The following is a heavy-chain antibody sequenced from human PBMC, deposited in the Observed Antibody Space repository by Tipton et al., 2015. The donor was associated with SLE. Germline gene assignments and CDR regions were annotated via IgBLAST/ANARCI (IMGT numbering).Heavy chain of an antibody. CDR3: ARDKPTYSCLDY. D-gene: IGHD2-2*01. CDR1: GGSIGGSTYY. V-gene: IGHV4-39*02. CDR2: IYYTGTT. Sequence: TLSLTCTVSGGSIGGSTYYWGWIRQPPGKGLEWIGSIYYTGTTYYSPSLKSRVTLSVDTSKNQFSLKVNSVTAADTAVYYCARDKPTYSCLDYWGQGTLVTVSS. J-gene: IGHJ4*02.